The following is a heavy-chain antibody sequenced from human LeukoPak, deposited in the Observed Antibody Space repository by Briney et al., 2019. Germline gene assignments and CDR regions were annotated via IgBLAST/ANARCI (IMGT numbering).Heavy chain of an antibody. CDR1: GFTFSSYA. CDR2: ISGNGDKT. D-gene: IGHD6-19*01. Sequence: PGGSLRLSCAASGFTFSSYAMHWVRQAPGKGPEYVAAISGNGDKTHYGSSVQGRFTVSRDNSKNTLYLQMGSLSTEDMAVYYCARAPPLERIGWYGEDEFRGQGTLVTVSS. J-gene: IGHJ1*01. V-gene: IGHV3-64*01. CDR3: ARAPPLERIGWYGEDEF.